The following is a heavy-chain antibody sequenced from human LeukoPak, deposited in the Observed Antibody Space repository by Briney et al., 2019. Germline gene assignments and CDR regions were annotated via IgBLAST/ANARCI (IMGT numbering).Heavy chain of an antibody. CDR3: ARVYCSSTSCATKGYYYYMDV. V-gene: IGHV1-18*01. Sequence: GASVKVSCKASGYTFTDYGFTWVRQAPGQGLEWMGWISALNGNANYAHKFRGRVTLTRDTSTGTAYMELRSLKSDDTAVYYCARVYCSSTSCATKGYYYYMDVWGKGTTVTVSS. CDR2: ISALNGNA. J-gene: IGHJ6*03. CDR1: GYTFTDYG. D-gene: IGHD2-2*01.